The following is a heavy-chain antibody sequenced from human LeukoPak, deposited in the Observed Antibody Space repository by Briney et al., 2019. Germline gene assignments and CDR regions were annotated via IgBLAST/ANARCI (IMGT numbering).Heavy chain of an antibody. V-gene: IGHV4-39*01. J-gene: IGHJ4*02. CDR1: GDSITSSAFY. D-gene: IGHD3-3*01. Sequence: SETLSLTCTVSGDSITSSAFYWGWIRQAPGKGLEWIGNIFHGGNTHYNPSLKSRVSISVDRSKNQVSLNLSSVTAADTAVYYCARGASHITIFGVVNAYYFDYWGQGTLVTVSS. CDR2: IFHGGNT. CDR3: ARGASHITIFGVVNAYYFDY.